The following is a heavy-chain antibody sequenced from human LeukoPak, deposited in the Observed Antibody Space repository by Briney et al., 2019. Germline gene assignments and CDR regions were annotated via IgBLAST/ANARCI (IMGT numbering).Heavy chain of an antibody. CDR3: ARDFSLQLFDY. D-gene: IGHD5-24*01. J-gene: IGHJ4*02. CDR2: IGSDNKP. V-gene: IGHV3-23*01. Sequence: GGSLRLSCEASGFTFSAYAMTWVRQAPGKGLEWVSSIGSDNKPHYSESVKGRFAISRDNSKNTLFLQLHNLRVEDTALYYCARDFSLQLFDYWGQGTLVTVFS. CDR1: GFTFSAYA.